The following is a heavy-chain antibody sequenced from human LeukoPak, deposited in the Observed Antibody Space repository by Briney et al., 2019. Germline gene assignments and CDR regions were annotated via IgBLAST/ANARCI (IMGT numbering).Heavy chain of an antibody. Sequence: PGGSLRLSCAASEFTFSIYSMNWVRQAPGKGLEWVSYISSSSTTIYYADSVRGRFTISRDNAKNTLYLQMNSLRAEDTAVYYCAKDPNGDYVGTFDMWGQGTVVTVSS. D-gene: IGHD4-17*01. CDR2: ISSSSTTI. CDR1: EFTFSIYS. J-gene: IGHJ3*02. V-gene: IGHV3-48*01. CDR3: AKDPNGDYVGTFDM.